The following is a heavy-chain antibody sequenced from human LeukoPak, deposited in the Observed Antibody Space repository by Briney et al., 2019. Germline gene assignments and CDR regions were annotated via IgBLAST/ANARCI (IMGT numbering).Heavy chain of an antibody. D-gene: IGHD6-6*01. V-gene: IGHV5-10-1*01. Sequence: GESLKISCQASGYSFTTYWITWVRQLPRKGLEWMGRINRGDSYTNYSPSFQGHVTMSADKSITTAYLQWSSLKASDTAMYYCARLPNFEYSRSSALDQWGQGYSNSSALDYWAQGTLVTVSS. CDR1: GYSFTTYW. J-gene: IGHJ4*02. CDR2: INRGDSYT. CDR3: ARLPNFEYSRSSALDQWGQGYSNSSALDY.